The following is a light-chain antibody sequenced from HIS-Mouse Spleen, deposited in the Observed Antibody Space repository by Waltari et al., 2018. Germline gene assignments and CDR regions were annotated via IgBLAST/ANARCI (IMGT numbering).Light chain of an antibody. CDR2: GKN. J-gene: IGLJ3*02. Sequence: SSELTQDPAVSVALVQTARITCQGDRLRSYYASWYQQKPGQAPVLVIYGKNNRPSGIPDRFSGSSSGNTASLTITGAQAEDETDYYCNSRDSSGNHWVFGGGTKLTVL. CDR3: NSRDSSGNHWV. CDR1: RLRSYY. V-gene: IGLV3-19*01.